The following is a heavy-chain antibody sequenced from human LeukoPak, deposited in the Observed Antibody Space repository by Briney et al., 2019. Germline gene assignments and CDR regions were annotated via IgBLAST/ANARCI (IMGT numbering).Heavy chain of an antibody. CDR2: TYYRSKWYN. Sequence: SQTLSLTCAISGDSVSSNSAAWNWIRQSPSRGLKWLGRTYYRSKWYNDYAVSVKSLITINPDTSKNQFSLQLNSVTPEDTAVYYCARVVQVYCSSTSCYVGAFDIWGQGTMVTVSS. D-gene: IGHD2-2*01. J-gene: IGHJ3*02. CDR3: ARVVQVYCSSTSCYVGAFDI. CDR1: GDSVSSNSAA. V-gene: IGHV6-1*01.